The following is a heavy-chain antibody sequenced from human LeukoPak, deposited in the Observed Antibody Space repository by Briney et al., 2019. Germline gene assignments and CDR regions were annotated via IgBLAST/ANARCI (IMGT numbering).Heavy chain of an antibody. CDR2: ISAYNGNT. J-gene: IGHJ5*02. V-gene: IGHV1-18*01. CDR3: ARGGYRSPLA. CDR1: GYTFTSYA. D-gene: IGHD2-15*01. Sequence: ASVKVSCKTSGYTFTSYAINWVRQAPGQGLEWMGWISAYNGNTYYGQDFEGRVTTTTETSTSTAYMELRSLRSDDTAVYYCARGGYRSPLAWGQGTLVTVSS.